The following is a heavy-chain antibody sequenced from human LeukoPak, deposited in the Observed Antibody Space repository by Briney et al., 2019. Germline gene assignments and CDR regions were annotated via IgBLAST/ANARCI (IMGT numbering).Heavy chain of an antibody. Sequence: GGSLRLSCAASGFIFSNYWMHWVRQAPGKGLVWVSRIKTDGSTITYADSVKGRFTISRDNAMNTLYLQMDSLGAEDTAVYCCAKDPMGYRQRAYYFDYWGQGTLVTVSS. CDR2: IKTDGSTI. D-gene: IGHD5-18*01. J-gene: IGHJ4*02. V-gene: IGHV3-74*01. CDR3: AKDPMGYRQRAYYFDY. CDR1: GFIFSNYW.